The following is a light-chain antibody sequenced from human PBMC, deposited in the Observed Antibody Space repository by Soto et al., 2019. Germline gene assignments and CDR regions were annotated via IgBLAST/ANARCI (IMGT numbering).Light chain of an antibody. CDR1: RAVYINA. V-gene: IGKV3-20*01. Sequence: VVLTQSPATLSLSPGEPATLSCRASRAVYINALAWYQQKPGRTPTLLIYCASTRATGIKDSFSVTGSGTAFYLRIRSVSPNDFLVYYFEQYCDSPFTFGPGTSVEI. CDR2: CAS. J-gene: IGKJ3*01. CDR3: EQYCDSPFT.